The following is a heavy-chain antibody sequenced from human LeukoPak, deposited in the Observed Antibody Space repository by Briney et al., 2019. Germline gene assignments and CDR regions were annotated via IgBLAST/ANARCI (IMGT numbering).Heavy chain of an antibody. CDR2: ISYDGSYK. D-gene: IGHD3-10*01. Sequence: GRSLRLSCAASGFTFSSYAIHWVRQAPGKGLEWVAVISYDGSYKYYADSVKGRFTISRDNSKNTLYLQMNSLRAEDTAVYYCARERYTYYYGSGSYSSPGYWGQGTLVTVSS. V-gene: IGHV3-30-3*01. J-gene: IGHJ4*02. CDR3: ARERYTYYYGSGSYSSPGY. CDR1: GFTFSSYA.